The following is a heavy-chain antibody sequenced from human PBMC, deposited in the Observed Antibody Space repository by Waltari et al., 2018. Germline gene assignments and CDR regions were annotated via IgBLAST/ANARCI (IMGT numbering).Heavy chain of an antibody. Sequence: QVQLVQSGAGVKKPGASVKVSCKASGYTFTSYGISWVRQAPGQGLEWMGWISAYNGNTNYAQKLQGRVTMTTDTSTSTAYMELRSLRSDDTAVYYCARDRSPYYDFWRGIIGDYYMDVWGKGTTVTISS. CDR1: GYTFTSYG. CDR3: ARDRSPYYDFWRGIIGDYYMDV. V-gene: IGHV1-18*01. J-gene: IGHJ6*03. CDR2: ISAYNGNT. D-gene: IGHD3-3*01.